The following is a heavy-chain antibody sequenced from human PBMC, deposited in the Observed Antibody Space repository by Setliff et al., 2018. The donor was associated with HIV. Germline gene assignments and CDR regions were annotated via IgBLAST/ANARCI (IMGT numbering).Heavy chain of an antibody. CDR3: TRHRGPPWDAFDI. CDR1: GGSITSSGYH. V-gene: IGHV4-39*01. Sequence: PSETLSLTCSVSGGSITSSGYHWGWIRQPPGKGLEWIGNIYYSGDTFYNASLRSRLTLSVDTSKNQFSLKLNSVTASDTAMYYCTRHRGPPWDAFDIWGQGTMGTVSS. J-gene: IGHJ3*02. CDR2: IYYSGDT.